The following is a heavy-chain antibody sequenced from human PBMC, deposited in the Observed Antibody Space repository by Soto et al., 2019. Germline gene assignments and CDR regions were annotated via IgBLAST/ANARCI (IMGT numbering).Heavy chain of an antibody. V-gene: IGHV1-2*02. CDR3: ARDLTPSNYGWFDP. J-gene: IGHJ5*02. Sequence: GASVKVSCKASEYPFTGYYIHWVRQAPGQGLEWMGWINPNSGGTNYAHKFQGRVTMTRDTSTSTAYMELNRLRSDDTAVYYCARDLTPSNYGWFDPWGQGTLVTVSS. CDR2: INPNSGGT. CDR1: EYPFTGYY. D-gene: IGHD4-4*01.